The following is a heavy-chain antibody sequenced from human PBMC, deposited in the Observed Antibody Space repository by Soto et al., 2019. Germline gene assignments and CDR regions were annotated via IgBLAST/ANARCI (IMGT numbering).Heavy chain of an antibody. CDR2: IYYSGST. Sequence: TLSLTCTVSGGSISSYYWSWIRQPPGKGLEWIGYIYYSGSTNYNPSLKSRVTISVDTSKNQFSLKLSSVTAADTAVYYCARHGGDILTGDMDVWGKGTTVTVSS. V-gene: IGHV4-59*08. J-gene: IGHJ6*03. CDR3: ARHGGDILTGDMDV. D-gene: IGHD3-9*01. CDR1: GGSISSYY.